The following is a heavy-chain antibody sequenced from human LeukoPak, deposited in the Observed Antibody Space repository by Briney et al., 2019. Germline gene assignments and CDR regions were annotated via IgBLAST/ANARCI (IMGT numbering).Heavy chain of an antibody. CDR1: GGSISSYY. Sequence: SETLSLTCTVSGGSISSYYWSWIRQPPGKGLEWIGYIYYSGSTNYNPSLKSRVTISVDTSKNQFSLKLGSVTAADTAVYYCARQFHGAFDIWGQGTIVTVSS. V-gene: IGHV4-59*08. J-gene: IGHJ3*02. CDR2: IYYSGST. CDR3: ARQFHGAFDI.